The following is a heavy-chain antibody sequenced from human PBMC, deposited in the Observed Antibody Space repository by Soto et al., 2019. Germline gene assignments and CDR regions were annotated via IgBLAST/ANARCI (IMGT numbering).Heavy chain of an antibody. Sequence: ASVKVSCKASGYTFTSYGISWVRQAPGQGLEWMGWISAYNGNTNYAQKLQGRVTMTTDTSTSTAYMELRSLRSDDTAVYYCARLTYSGYDYGHSYGYWFDPWGQGTLVTVSS. J-gene: IGHJ5*02. D-gene: IGHD5-12*01. CDR3: ARLTYSGYDYGHSYGYWFDP. CDR1: GYTFTSYG. CDR2: ISAYNGNT. V-gene: IGHV1-18*01.